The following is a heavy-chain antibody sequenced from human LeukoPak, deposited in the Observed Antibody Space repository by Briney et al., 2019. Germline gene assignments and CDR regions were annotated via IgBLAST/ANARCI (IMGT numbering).Heavy chain of an antibody. CDR3: ARGSSKYHWFDP. V-gene: IGHV1-69*13. D-gene: IGHD2-2*01. Sequence: SVKVSCKASGGTFSSYAISWVRQAPGQGLEWMGGIIPIFGTANYAQKFQGRVTITADESTSTAYMELSSLRSEDTAVYYCARGSSKYHWFDPWGQGTLVTASS. CDR2: IIPIFGTA. CDR1: GGTFSSYA. J-gene: IGHJ5*02.